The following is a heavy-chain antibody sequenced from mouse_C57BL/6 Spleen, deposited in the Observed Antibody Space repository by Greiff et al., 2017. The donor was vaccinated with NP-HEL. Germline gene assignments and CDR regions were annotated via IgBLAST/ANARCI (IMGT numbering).Heavy chain of an antibody. J-gene: IGHJ2*01. CDR1: GYAFSSSW. CDR2: IYPGDGDT. CDR3: ARAGYYVDY. V-gene: IGHV1-82*01. Sequence: VQLMESGPELVKPGASVKISCKASGYAFSSSWMNWVKQRPGKGLEWIGRIYPGDGDTNYNGKFKGKATLTANKSSSTAYMQLSSLTSEDSAVYFCARAGYYVDYWGQGTTLTVSS.